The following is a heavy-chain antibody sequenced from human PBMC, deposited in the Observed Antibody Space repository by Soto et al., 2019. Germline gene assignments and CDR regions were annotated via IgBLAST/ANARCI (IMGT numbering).Heavy chain of an antibody. J-gene: IGHJ4*02. CDR2: IYYSGTT. CDR1: GGSISSNYYY. Sequence: SETLSLTCTVSGGSISSNYYYWGWIRQPPGKGLEWIGSIYYSGTTTYNPSLKSRVTISVDTSKNHFSLKLRSVTAADTAVYFCARLHNRSDWTDFDFWGQGTRVSVSS. V-gene: IGHV4-39*02. D-gene: IGHD6-19*01. CDR3: ARLHNRSDWTDFDF.